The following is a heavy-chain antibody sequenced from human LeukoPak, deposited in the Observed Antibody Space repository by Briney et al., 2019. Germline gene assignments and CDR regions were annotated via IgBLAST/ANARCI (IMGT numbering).Heavy chain of an antibody. CDR1: GVTFSSYV. V-gene: IGHV3-23*01. D-gene: IGHD3-10*01. J-gene: IGHJ6*03. CDR2: ISGSGGST. Sequence: GGSLRLSCAASGVTFSSYVMSWVRQGPGKGLEWVSAISGSGGSTYYADSVKGRFTISRDNAKNSLYLQMNSLRAEDTAVYYCARDGVTMVRGVKVLDYYYYYMDVWGKGTTVTISS. CDR3: ARDGVTMVRGVKVLDYYYYYMDV.